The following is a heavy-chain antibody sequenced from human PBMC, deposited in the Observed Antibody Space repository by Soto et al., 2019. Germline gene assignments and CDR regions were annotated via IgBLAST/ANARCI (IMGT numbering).Heavy chain of an antibody. J-gene: IGHJ3*02. V-gene: IGHV3-30*18. CDR1: GFTFSSYG. CDR2: ISYDGSNK. D-gene: IGHD3-22*01. Sequence: GGSLRLSCAASGFTFSSYGMHWVRQAPGKGLEWVAVISYDGSNKYYADSVKGRFTISRDNSKNTLYLQMNSLRAEDTAVYYCAKDFSAYYYDSRVAFDIWGQGKMVTVSS. CDR3: AKDFSAYYYDSRVAFDI.